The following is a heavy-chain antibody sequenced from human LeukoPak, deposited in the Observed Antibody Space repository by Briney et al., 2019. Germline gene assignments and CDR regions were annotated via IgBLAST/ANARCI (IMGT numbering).Heavy chain of an antibody. CDR2: IRYDGSNK. V-gene: IGHV3-30*02. D-gene: IGHD2-15*01. CDR1: GFTFSSYG. Sequence: GGSLRLSCAASGFTFSSYGMHWVRQAPGKGLEWVVFIRYDGSNKYYADSVKGRFTISRDNSKNTLYLQMNSLRAEDTAVYYCAKGDSVPGYCSGGSCYVGYYFDYWGQGTLVTVSS. J-gene: IGHJ4*02. CDR3: AKGDSVPGYCSGGSCYVGYYFDY.